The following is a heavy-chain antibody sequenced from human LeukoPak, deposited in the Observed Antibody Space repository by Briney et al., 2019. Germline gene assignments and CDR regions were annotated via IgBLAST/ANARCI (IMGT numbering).Heavy chain of an antibody. V-gene: IGHV1-46*01. J-gene: IGHJ6*02. CDR1: GYTFTSYY. Sequence: GASVKVSCKASGYTFTSYYMHWVRQAPGQGLEWMGIINPSGGSTSYAQKFQGRVTMTRDTSTSTVYMELSSLRSEDTAVYYCARVQLGTRFLEAPLPPNYYYYGMDVWGQGTTVTVSS. CDR2: INPSGGST. D-gene: IGHD3-3*01. CDR3: ARVQLGTRFLEAPLPPNYYYYGMDV.